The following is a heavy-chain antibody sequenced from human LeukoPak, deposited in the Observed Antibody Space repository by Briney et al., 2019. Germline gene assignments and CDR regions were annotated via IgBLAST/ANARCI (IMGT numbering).Heavy chain of an antibody. CDR2: IIPILGIA. D-gene: IGHD3-10*01. J-gene: IGHJ3*02. Sequence: SVKVSCKASGCTFSSYTISWVRQAPGQGLEWMGRIIPILGIANYAQKFQGRVTITADKSTSTAYMELSSLRSEDTAVYYCVPRAEIGQGFDIWGQGTMVTVSS. V-gene: IGHV1-69*02. CDR1: GCTFSSYT. CDR3: VPRAEIGQGFDI.